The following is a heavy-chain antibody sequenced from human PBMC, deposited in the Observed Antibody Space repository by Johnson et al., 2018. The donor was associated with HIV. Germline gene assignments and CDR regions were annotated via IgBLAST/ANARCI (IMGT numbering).Heavy chain of an antibody. CDR3: AKESAFDI. V-gene: IGHV3-30*04. J-gene: IGHJ3*02. Sequence: QVQLVESGGGVVQPGRSLRLSCAASGFTFSSYAFHWVRQAPAKGLEWVAAISYDGSDKYHADSVKGRFTISRDSSKNTLFLQMNSLRAEDTAVYYCAKESAFDIWGQGTMVTVSS. CDR1: GFTFSSYA. CDR2: ISYDGSDK.